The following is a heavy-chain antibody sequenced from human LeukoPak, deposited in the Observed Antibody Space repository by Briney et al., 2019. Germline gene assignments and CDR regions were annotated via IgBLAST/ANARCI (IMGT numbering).Heavy chain of an antibody. V-gene: IGHV4-39*01. Sequence: PSETLSLTCTVSGDSISSSSYYWGWIRQPPGEGREWIGSISYTGSTYYNPSLRSRVTISVDTSKIQFSLKLTSVTATDTAVYYCARLWSSSQELDYWGQGTLVTVSS. CDR2: ISYTGST. CDR3: ARLWSSSQELDY. CDR1: GDSISSSSYY. J-gene: IGHJ4*02. D-gene: IGHD6-6*01.